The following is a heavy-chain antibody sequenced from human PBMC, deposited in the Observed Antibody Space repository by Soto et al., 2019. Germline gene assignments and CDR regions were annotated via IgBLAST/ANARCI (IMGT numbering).Heavy chain of an antibody. Sequence: EVQLVESGGGLVQPGGSLRLSCAASGFTFSSYEMNWVRQAPGKGLEWVSYISSSGSTIYYADSVKGRFTISGDNAKNSLYLQMNSLRAEDTAVYYCARDWDGDHWYFDLWGRGTLVTVSS. CDR3: ARDWDGDHWYFDL. D-gene: IGHD4-17*01. J-gene: IGHJ2*01. V-gene: IGHV3-48*03. CDR2: ISSSGSTI. CDR1: GFTFSSYE.